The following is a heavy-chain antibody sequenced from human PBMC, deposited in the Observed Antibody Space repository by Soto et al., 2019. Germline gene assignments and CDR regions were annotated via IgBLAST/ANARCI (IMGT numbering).Heavy chain of an antibody. CDR2: AGGRGNT. J-gene: IGHJ4*02. CDR1: GFTFSSYA. V-gene: IGHV3-23*01. CDR3: AKGCGDYIREFDY. D-gene: IGHD3-10*02. Sequence: GGSLRLSCATSGFTFSSYAMSWVRQSPGKGLEWVSAAGGRGNTYYADSVKGRFTISRDNSKSTLYLQMNSLRAEDTAVYYCAKGCGDYIREFDYCGQGTLVTVSS.